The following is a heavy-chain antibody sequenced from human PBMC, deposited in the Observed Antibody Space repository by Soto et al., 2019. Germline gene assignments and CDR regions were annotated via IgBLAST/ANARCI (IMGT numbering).Heavy chain of an antibody. CDR2: IIPIFGTA. Sequence: SWVRQAPGQGLEWMGGIIPIFGTANYAQKFQGRVTITADESTSTAYMELSSLRSEDTAVYYCARARTEGSGYDSFFDYWGQGTLVTVSS. D-gene: IGHD5-12*01. J-gene: IGHJ4*02. CDR3: ARARTEGSGYDSFFDY. V-gene: IGHV1-69*01.